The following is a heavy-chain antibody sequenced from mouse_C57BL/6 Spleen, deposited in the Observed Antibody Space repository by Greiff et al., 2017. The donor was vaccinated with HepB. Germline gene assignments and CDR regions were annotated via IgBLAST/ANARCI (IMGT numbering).Heavy chain of an antibody. V-gene: IGHV1-42*01. J-gene: IGHJ4*01. CDR2: INPSTGGT. Sequence: VQLQQSGPELVKPGASVKISCKASGYSFTGYYMNWVKQSPEKSLEWIGEINPSTGGTTYNQKFKAKATLTVDKSSSTAYMQLKSLTSEDSAVYYCARGEVTPLDYWGQGTSVTVSS. CDR3: ARGEVTPLDY. CDR1: GYSFTGYY. D-gene: IGHD2-2*01.